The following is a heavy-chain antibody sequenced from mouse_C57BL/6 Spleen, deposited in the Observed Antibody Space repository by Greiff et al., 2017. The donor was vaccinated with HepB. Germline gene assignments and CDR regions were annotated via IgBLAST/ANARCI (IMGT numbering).Heavy chain of an antibody. CDR3: AREEDYGSSPFAY. V-gene: IGHV1-55*01. D-gene: IGHD1-1*01. J-gene: IGHJ3*01. CDR2: IYPGSGST. CDR1: GYTFTSYW. Sequence: QVQLQQPGAELVKPGASVKMSCKASGYTFTSYWITWVKQRPGQGLEWIGDIYPGSGSTNYNEKFKSKATLTVDTSSSTAYMQLSSLTSEDSAVYYCAREEDYGSSPFAYGGQGTLVTVSA.